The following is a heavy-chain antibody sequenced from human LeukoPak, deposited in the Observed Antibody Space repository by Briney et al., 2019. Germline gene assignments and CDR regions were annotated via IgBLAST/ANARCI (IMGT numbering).Heavy chain of an antibody. Sequence: PSETLSLTCNVSGSSISNGFFWAWIRQSPGKGLEWIGSIQNGGDSYYNPSLKSRTTMSVDTSKNQFSLKLTSVTAADTAVFYCAMGMGRFCTSSSCYLSFVYWGQGTLVTVSS. V-gene: IGHV4-38-2*02. CDR3: AMGMGRFCTSSSCYLSFVY. CDR2: IQNGGDS. CDR1: GSSISNGFF. D-gene: IGHD2-2*01. J-gene: IGHJ4*02.